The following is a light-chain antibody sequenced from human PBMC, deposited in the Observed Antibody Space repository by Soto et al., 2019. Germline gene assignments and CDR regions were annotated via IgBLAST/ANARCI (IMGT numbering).Light chain of an antibody. CDR1: SSNIGAGYD. J-gene: IGLJ1*01. V-gene: IGLV1-40*01. Sequence: QSVLTQPPSVSGAPGQRVTISCTGSSSNIGAGYDVHWYQQLPGTAPKLLIYGNSNRPSGVPDRFSGSKSGTSASLAITGLQAEDEADYYCQSYDSSLSGYXXGTXXKVTVL. CDR3: QSYDSSLSGYX. CDR2: GNS.